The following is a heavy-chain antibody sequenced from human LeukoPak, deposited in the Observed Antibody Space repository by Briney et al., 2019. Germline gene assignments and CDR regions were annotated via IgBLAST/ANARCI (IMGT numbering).Heavy chain of an antibody. D-gene: IGHD3-3*02. CDR2: LYGSGST. J-gene: IGHJ4*02. CDR3: ATIKLGDIFGYFDF. V-gene: IGHV4-59*11. Sequence: SEILSLTCTVSGGSISSHYWGWIRQSPGKGLEWIGYLYGSGSTKGNPSLKSRLTLSADTSKNQFSLRLSSMTAADTAAYYCATIKLGDIFGYFDFWGQGILVAASS. CDR1: GGSISSHY.